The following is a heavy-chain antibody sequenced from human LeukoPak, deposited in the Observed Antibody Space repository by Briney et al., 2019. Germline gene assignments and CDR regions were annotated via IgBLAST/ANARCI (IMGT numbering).Heavy chain of an antibody. CDR3: ARDWEDDEDIVGGPPAIGWFDP. CDR1: GFTFSDYY. J-gene: IGHJ5*02. CDR2: ISSSGSTI. Sequence: PGGSLRLSCAASGFTFSDYYMSWIRQAPGKGLEWVSYISSSGSTIYYADSVKGRFTISRDNAKNSLFLQMNSLRAEDTAMYYCARDWEDDEDIVGGPPAIGWFDPWGQGTLVTVSS. D-gene: IGHD2-2*01. V-gene: IGHV3-11*04.